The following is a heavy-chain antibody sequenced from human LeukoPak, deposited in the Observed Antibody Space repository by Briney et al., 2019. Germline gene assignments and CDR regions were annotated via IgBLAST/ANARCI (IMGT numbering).Heavy chain of an antibody. D-gene: IGHD3-3*01. J-gene: IGHJ4*02. V-gene: IGHV1-2*02. CDR2: INSNSGDT. CDR1: GYTFTGYY. CDR3: ATSRFLEWLYLLDY. Sequence: ASVKVSCKASGYTFTGYYVHWVRQAPGQGLEWMGWINSNSGDTKYAQKFQGRVTITRATSIGLAYMELSRLRSDDTAVYYCATSRFLEWLYLLDYWGQGTLVTVSS.